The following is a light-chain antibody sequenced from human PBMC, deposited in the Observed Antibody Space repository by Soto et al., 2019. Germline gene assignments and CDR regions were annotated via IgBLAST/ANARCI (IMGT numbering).Light chain of an antibody. J-gene: IGKJ3*01. CDR3: QHYNSWAPGVT. CDR1: QIISSN. CDR2: GAS. Sequence: EVVLTQSPGTLSLSPGERATLSCRTSQIISSNLAWYQQKPGQAPRLLIYGASTRATGIPARFSGSGSGTEFTAANCSVQLEDVAVYDCQHYNSWAPGVTFGPGTKVDSK. V-gene: IGKV3-15*01.